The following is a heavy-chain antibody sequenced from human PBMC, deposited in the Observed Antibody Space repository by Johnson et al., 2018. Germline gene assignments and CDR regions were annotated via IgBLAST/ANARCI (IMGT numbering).Heavy chain of an antibody. D-gene: IGHD2-2*01. J-gene: IGHJ3*02. V-gene: IGHV3-30-3*01. CDR1: GFTFSNYA. Sequence: VQLLESGGGVVQPGRSLRLSCAASGFTFSNYAMHWVRQAPGKGLEWVALMAYDGSNQYYTDSVKGRFTISRDNSKNTLYLQMNSLRAEDTAVYYCARSTQSAFDIWGQGTMVTVSS. CDR3: ARSTQSAFDI. CDR2: MAYDGSNQ.